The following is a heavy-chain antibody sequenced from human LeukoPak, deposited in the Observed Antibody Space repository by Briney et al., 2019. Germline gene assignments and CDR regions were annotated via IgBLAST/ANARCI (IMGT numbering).Heavy chain of an antibody. CDR2: VWYDGSNK. Sequence: GRSLRLACAASGFTFSSYGMHWVRQAPGKGLEWVAVVWYDGSNKYYADSVKGRFTISRDNSKNTLYLQMNSLRAEDTAVYYCARDWGIAVAGRAEIDYWGQGTLVTVSS. CDR1: GFTFSSYG. J-gene: IGHJ4*02. V-gene: IGHV3-33*01. CDR3: ARDWGIAVAGRAEIDY. D-gene: IGHD6-19*01.